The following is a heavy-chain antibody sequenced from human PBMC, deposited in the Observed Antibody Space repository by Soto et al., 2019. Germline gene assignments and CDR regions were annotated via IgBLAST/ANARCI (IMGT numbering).Heavy chain of an antibody. D-gene: IGHD3-10*01. J-gene: IGHJ3*02. Sequence: ASVKVSCKASGYTFTSYGISWVRQAPGQGLEWMGWISAYNGNTNYAQKLQGRVTMTTDTSTSTAYMELRSLRSDDTAVYYCARDVPAYLGGDAFDIWGQGTMVTVSS. CDR2: ISAYNGNT. CDR1: GYTFTSYG. V-gene: IGHV1-18*01. CDR3: ARDVPAYLGGDAFDI.